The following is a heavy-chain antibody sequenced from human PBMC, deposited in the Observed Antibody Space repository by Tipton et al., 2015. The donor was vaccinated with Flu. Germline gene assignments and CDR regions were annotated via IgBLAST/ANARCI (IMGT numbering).Heavy chain of an antibody. Sequence: LRLSCAVSGDSISSDYYWGWIRQFPGKGLEWIGTVSRTGSTIYNPSLKSRVTISIDRSKNQFSLNLKSVTAADTAVYYCARGVRGPVSSGWYDDSWGQGTLVTVSS. CDR1: GDSISSDYY. J-gene: IGHJ4*02. CDR2: VSRTGST. V-gene: IGHV4-38-2*01. D-gene: IGHD6-19*01. CDR3: ARGVRGPVSSGWYDDS.